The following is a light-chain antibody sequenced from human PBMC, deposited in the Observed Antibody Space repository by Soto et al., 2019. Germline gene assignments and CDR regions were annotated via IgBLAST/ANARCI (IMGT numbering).Light chain of an antibody. CDR2: DAS. Sequence: DIQMTQSPSAMSASVGDRVTITCRASQSISSYLNWYQQTPGKAPKLLIYDASNLETGVPSRFSGSGSGTDFTFTISSLQPEDIATYYCQQRHNLPHTFGPGTKVDIK. CDR3: QQRHNLPHT. V-gene: IGKV1-33*01. CDR1: QSISSY. J-gene: IGKJ3*01.